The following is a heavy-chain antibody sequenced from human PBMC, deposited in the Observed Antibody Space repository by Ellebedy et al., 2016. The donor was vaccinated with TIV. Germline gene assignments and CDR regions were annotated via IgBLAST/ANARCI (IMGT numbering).Heavy chain of an antibody. J-gene: IGHJ4*02. CDR2: IYHSGST. CDR3: ARHDPRGYSGYDSIFDY. Sequence: SETLSLTCTVSGGSISSSSYYWGWIRQPPGKGLEWIGSIYHSGSTYYNPSLKSRVTISVDTSKNQFSLKLSSVTAADTAVYYCARHDPRGYSGYDSIFDYWGQGTLVTVSS. D-gene: IGHD5-12*01. V-gene: IGHV4-39*01. CDR1: GGSISSSSYY.